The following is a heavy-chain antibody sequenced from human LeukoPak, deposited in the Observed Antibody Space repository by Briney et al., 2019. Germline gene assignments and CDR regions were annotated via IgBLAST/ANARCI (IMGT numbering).Heavy chain of an antibody. J-gene: IGHJ4*02. V-gene: IGHV1-69*13. Sequence: GASVKVSCKASGGTFSSYGISWVRQAPGQGLEWMGGIIPIFGTANYAQKFQGRVTITADESTSTAYMELSSLRSEDTAVYYCARVLDYYDSSGYPYYLDYWGQGTLVTVSS. D-gene: IGHD3-22*01. CDR3: ARVLDYYDSSGYPYYLDY. CDR1: GGTFSSYG. CDR2: IIPIFGTA.